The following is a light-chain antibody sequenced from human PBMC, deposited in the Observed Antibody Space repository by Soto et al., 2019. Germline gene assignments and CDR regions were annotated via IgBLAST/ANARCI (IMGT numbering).Light chain of an antibody. V-gene: IGKV1-27*01. CDR2: AAS. CDR3: QKYSSVIT. Sequence: DIQMTQSPSSLSASVGDRVTITRRASQGISNFLAWYQQKPGKVPKLLISAASTLQSGVPSRFSGSGSGTDFTLTITSLQPEDVATYYCQKYSSVITFGQGTRLEI. J-gene: IGKJ5*01. CDR1: QGISNF.